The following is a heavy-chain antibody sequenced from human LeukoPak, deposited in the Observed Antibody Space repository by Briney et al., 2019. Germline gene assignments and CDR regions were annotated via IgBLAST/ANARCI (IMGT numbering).Heavy chain of an antibody. V-gene: IGHV1-24*01. CDR1: GYTLTELS. D-gene: IGHD3-16*02. CDR2: FDPEDGET. CDR3: ATNTPFDDYVWGSYRSFDY. Sequence: ASVKVSCKVSGYTLTELSMHWVRQAPGKGLEWMGGFDPEDGETIYAQKFQGRVTMTEDTSTDTAYMELSSLRSEDTAVYYCATNTPFDDYVWGSYRSFDYWGQGTLVTVSS. J-gene: IGHJ4*02.